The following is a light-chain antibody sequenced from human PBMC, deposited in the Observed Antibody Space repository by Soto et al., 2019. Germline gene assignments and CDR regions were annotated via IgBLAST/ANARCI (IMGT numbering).Light chain of an antibody. V-gene: IGKV1-5*03. CDR1: QSISSW. CDR2: KAS. J-gene: IGKJ1*01. CDR3: QQYNSYSWT. Sequence: DIQITQSPSTLSASVGDRVTITCRASQSISSWLAWYQQKPGKAPKLLIYKASSLESGVPSRFSGSGSGTEFTLTISSLQPDDVATYYCQQYNSYSWTFGQGTKVEIK.